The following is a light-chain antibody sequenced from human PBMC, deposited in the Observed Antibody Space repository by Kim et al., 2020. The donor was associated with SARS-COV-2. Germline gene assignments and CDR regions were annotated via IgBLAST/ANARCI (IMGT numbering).Light chain of an antibody. CDR3: GTWDSSLSAGV. J-gene: IGLJ3*02. Sequence: GQKVTISCSGRSSNVGNNHVSWYQQIPGTAPKLRMYDNNKRPSGIPDRFAGTKSGTSATLGITGLRTGDEADYYCGTWDSSLSAGVFGGGTQLTVL. V-gene: IGLV1-51*01. CDR2: DNN. CDR1: SSNVGNNH.